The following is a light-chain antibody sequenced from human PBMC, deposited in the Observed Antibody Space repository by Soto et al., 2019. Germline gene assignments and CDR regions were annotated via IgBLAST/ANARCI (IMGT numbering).Light chain of an antibody. J-gene: IGKJ1*01. CDR3: RPSLRTPST. CDR1: QSVSSSY. Sequence: EIVLTRSPGTLSCSRGERATRWCRASQSVSSSYLAWYQQKPGQAPRLLIYGASSRATGIPDRFSGSGSGTYFSQNITAYEPGQRSGHSCRPSLRTPSTFGQGTKLDIK. CDR2: GAS. V-gene: IGKV3-20*01.